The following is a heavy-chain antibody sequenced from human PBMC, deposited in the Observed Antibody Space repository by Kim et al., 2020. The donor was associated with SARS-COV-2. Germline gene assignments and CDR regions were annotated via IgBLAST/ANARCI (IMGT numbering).Heavy chain of an antibody. Sequence: QKSQGRVTMTEDTSTDTAYMELSSLRSEDTAVYYCAKAVFSGYYYYGMDVWGQGTTVTVSS. CDR3: AKAVFSGYYYYGMDV. J-gene: IGHJ6*02. D-gene: IGHD3-10*02. V-gene: IGHV1-24*01.